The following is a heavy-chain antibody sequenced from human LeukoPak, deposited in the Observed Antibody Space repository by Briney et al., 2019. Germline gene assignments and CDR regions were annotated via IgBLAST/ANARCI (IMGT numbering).Heavy chain of an antibody. J-gene: IGHJ3*02. CDR3: TRGGEI. Sequence: SGTLSLTYAVSGGSISSSNWYSWVRQPPGKGLEWIGEIYHSGSTNYNPSLKSRVTISIDKSKNQFSLNLTSVTAADTAMYFCTRGGEIWGQGTMVTVSS. CDR2: IYHSGST. V-gene: IGHV4-4*02. D-gene: IGHD3-16*01. CDR1: GGSISSSNW.